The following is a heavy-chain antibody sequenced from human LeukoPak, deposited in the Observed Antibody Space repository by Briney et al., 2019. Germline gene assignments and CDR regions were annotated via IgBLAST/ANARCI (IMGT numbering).Heavy chain of an antibody. Sequence: GGSLRLSCAASGFTFSSYAMSWVRQAPGKGLEWVSAISGSGGSTYYADSVKGRFTISRDNSKNSLYLQMNSLRAEDTAVYYCARVGAVAGLYYYYGMDVWGQGTTVTVSS. J-gene: IGHJ6*02. D-gene: IGHD6-19*01. CDR1: GFTFSSYA. CDR3: ARVGAVAGLYYYYGMDV. CDR2: ISGSGGST. V-gene: IGHV3-23*01.